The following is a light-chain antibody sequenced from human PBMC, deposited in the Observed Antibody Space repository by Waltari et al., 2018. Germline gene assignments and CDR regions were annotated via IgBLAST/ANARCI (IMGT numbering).Light chain of an antibody. CDR1: QSVNEY. J-gene: IGKJ4*01. CDR3: HVRSNWPPVT. V-gene: IGKV3-11*01. Sequence: EIVLTQSPATLSLSPGERATLSCRASQSVNEYLAWYQQIPGQAPRLLIYDASNRATGIPARFSGSGYGTDFTLTISNLEPEDFAIYYCHVRSNWPPVTFGGGTKVEIK. CDR2: DAS.